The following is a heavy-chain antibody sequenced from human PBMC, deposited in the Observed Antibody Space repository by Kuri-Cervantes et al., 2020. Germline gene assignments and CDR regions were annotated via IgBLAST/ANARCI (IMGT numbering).Heavy chain of an antibody. CDR1: GFTFSSYS. CDR3: ARDGRYSGSSGYFQH. V-gene: IGHV3-48*01. D-gene: IGHD1-26*01. CDR2: ISSSSSTI. Sequence: GGSLRLSCAASGFTFSSYSMNWVRQAPGKGLEWVSYISSSSSTIYYADSVKGRFTISRDNAKNSLYLQMNSLRAEDTAVYFCARDGRYSGSSGYFQHWGQGTLVSVSS. J-gene: IGHJ1*01.